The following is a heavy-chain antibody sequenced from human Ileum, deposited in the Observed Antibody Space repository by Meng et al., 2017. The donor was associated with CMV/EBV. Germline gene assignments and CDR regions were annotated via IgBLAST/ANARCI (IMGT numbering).Heavy chain of an antibody. CDR2: IYPGDSDT. CDR3: ASRRGPGSFDAFDA. Sequence: GESLKISCKGSGYSFTNYWIGWVRQMPGKGLEWMGLIYPGDSDTRYSPSFQGQVTISADKSIITAYLQLSSLKASDTAMYYCASRRGPGSFDAFDAWGQGTMVTVSS. V-gene: IGHV5-51*01. J-gene: IGHJ3*01. D-gene: IGHD3-10*01. CDR1: GYSFTNYW.